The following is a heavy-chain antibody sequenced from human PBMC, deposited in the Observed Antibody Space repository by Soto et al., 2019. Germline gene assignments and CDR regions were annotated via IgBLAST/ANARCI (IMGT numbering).Heavy chain of an antibody. V-gene: IGHV3-23*01. CDR2: ISGSGGST. CDR1: GFTFSSYA. D-gene: IGHD3-22*01. Sequence: PGGSLRLSCAASGFTFSSYAMSWVRQAPGKGLEWVSAISGSGGSTYYADSVKGRFTISRDNPKNTLYLQMNSLRAEDTAVYYCAKLSGIVVVITTSIDYWGQGTLVTVSS. CDR3: AKLSGIVVVITTSIDY. J-gene: IGHJ4*02.